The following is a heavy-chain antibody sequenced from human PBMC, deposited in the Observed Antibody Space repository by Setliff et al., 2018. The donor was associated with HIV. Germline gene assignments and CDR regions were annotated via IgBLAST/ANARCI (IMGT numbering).Heavy chain of an antibody. CDR3: ARLPTTAVYYFDY. Sequence: SETLSLTCAAYGGSFGTYYWSWIRQPPGVGLQWIGEINHSGSTHYNPSLKGRVTISVDTSKNQFSLKLNSVTAADTAVYYCARLPTTAVYYFDYWGQGTLVTVSS. V-gene: IGHV4-34*01. CDR2: INHSGST. D-gene: IGHD1-1*01. CDR1: GGSFGTYY. J-gene: IGHJ4*02.